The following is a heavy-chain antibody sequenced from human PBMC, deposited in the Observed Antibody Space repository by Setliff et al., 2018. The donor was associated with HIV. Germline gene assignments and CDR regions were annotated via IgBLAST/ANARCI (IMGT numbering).Heavy chain of an antibody. CDR3: ARGVRVTVVQRASSLDF. J-gene: IGHJ4*02. Sequence: SVKVSCKSSGGIFTTYSINWMRQVPGQGLEWMGGFNPIFTSPDYAQKFQDRITMTADESTSTAYMELRSLTSEDTAVYFCARGVRVTVVQRASSLDFWGQGTLVTVSS. D-gene: IGHD2-21*02. CDR1: GGIFTTYS. V-gene: IGHV1-69*13. CDR2: FNPIFTSP.